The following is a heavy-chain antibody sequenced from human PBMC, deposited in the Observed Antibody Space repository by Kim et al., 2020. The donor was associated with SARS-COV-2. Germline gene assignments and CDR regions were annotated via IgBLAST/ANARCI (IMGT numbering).Heavy chain of an antibody. Sequence: ASVKVSCKASGYTFTSYGISWVRQAPGQGLEWMGWISAYNGNTNYAQKLQGRVTMTTDTSTSTAYMELRSLRSDDTAVYYCARPKYRDYYDSSGPNAFDIWGQGTMVTVSS. CDR1: GYTFTSYG. J-gene: IGHJ3*02. D-gene: IGHD3-22*01. CDR3: ARPKYRDYYDSSGPNAFDI. CDR2: ISAYNGNT. V-gene: IGHV1-18*01.